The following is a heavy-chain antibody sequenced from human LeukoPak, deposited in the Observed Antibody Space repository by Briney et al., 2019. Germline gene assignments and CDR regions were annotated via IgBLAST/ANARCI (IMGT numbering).Heavy chain of an antibody. V-gene: IGHV4-59*01. CDR1: GGSINTYY. CDR2: IYYSGST. CDR3: ARVNAMVVAATPGEFDY. D-gene: IGHD2-15*01. Sequence: SSETLSLTCTVSGGSINTYYWSWIRQPPGKGLEWIGYIYYSGSTNYNPSLKSRVTISVDTSANQFSLRLSSVTAADTAVYYCARVNAMVVAATPGEFDYWGQGTLVTVSS. J-gene: IGHJ4*02.